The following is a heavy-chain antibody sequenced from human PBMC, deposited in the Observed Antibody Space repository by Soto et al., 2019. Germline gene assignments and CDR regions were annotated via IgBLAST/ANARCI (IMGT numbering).Heavy chain of an antibody. Sequence: PGGSLRLSCAASGFTFSSYAMHWVRQAPGKGLEWVAVISYDGSNKYYADSVKGRFTISGDNSKNTLYLQMNSLRAEDTAVYYCARAHCSGGSCLFFDYWGQGTLVTVSS. CDR1: GFTFSSYA. CDR2: ISYDGSNK. J-gene: IGHJ4*02. CDR3: ARAHCSGGSCLFFDY. D-gene: IGHD2-15*01. V-gene: IGHV3-30-3*01.